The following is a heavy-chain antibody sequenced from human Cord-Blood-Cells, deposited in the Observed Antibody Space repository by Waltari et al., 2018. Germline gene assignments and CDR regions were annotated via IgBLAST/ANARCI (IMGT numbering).Heavy chain of an antibody. J-gene: IGHJ6*02. CDR3: ARGRSGTIWFWESYGMDV. D-gene: IGHD3-10*01. Sequence: QVQLQQWGAGLLKPSETLSLTCAVYGGSFSGYYWSWIRQPPGKGLEWIGEINHSGSTNYNPSLKRRVTISVDTSKNQCSLKLSSVTAADTAVYYCARGRSGTIWFWESYGMDVWGQGTTVTVSS. V-gene: IGHV4-34*01. CDR2: INHSGST. CDR1: GGSFSGYY.